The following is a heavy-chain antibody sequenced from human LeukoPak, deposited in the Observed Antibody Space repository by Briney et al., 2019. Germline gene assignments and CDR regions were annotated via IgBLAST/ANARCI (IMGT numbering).Heavy chain of an antibody. D-gene: IGHD5-18*01. CDR1: GGSISSGGYY. V-gene: IGHV4-31*03. J-gene: IGHJ4*02. Sequence: SETLSLTCTVSGGSISSGGYYWSWIRQHPGKGLEWIGYIYYSGSTYYNPSLKSRVTISVDTSKNQFSLKLSSVTAADTAVYYCARGLRDSYVLWGQGTLVTVSS. CDR2: IYYSGST. CDR3: ARGLRDSYVL.